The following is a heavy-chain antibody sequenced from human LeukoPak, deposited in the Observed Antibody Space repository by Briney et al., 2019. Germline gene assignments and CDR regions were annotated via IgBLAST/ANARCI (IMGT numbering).Heavy chain of an antibody. CDR1: GYTFTSYG. CDR3: ARPKYRGGSGSYGGTNWFDP. D-gene: IGHD3-10*01. J-gene: IGHJ5*02. V-gene: IGHV1-18*01. CDR2: ISGYNGNT. Sequence: ASVKVSCKASGYTFTSYGISWVRQAPGQGLEWMGWISGYNGNTNYAQKVQGRVTMTTDTSTSTAYMELRSLRSDDTAVYYCARPKYRGGSGSYGGTNWFDPWGQGTLVTVSS.